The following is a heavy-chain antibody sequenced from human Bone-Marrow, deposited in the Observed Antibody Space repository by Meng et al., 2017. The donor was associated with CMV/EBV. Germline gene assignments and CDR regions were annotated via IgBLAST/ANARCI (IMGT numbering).Heavy chain of an antibody. V-gene: IGHV4-39*01. J-gene: IGHJ4*02. CDR2: MYYSGST. Sequence: GSLRLSCNVSGGSISSSSYYWGWIRQPPGKGLEWIGSMYYSGSTNYNPSLKSRVTISADTSKTQFSQKLNSVTAADTAVYFCARRRYSYGVIDYWGQGALVTVSS. D-gene: IGHD5-18*01. CDR1: GGSISSSSYY. CDR3: ARRRYSYGVIDY.